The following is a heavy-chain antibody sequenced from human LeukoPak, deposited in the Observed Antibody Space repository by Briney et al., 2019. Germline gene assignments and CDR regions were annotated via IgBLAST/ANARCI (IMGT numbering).Heavy chain of an antibody. CDR1: GGSISSYY. J-gene: IGHJ4*02. Sequence: PSETLSLTWTVAGGSISSYYWSWIRQPPGKGLEWIGYIYYSGSTNYNPSLKSRVTISVDTSKNQFSLKLSSVTAADTAVYYCARYSRGFDYWGQGTLVTVSS. V-gene: IGHV4-59*01. CDR2: IYYSGST. CDR3: ARYSRGFDY. D-gene: IGHD4-11*01.